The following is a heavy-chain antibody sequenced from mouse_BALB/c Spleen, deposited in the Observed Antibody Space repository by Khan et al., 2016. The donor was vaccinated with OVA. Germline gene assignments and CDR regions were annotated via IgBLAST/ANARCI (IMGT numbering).Heavy chain of an antibody. Sequence: DLVKPGASVKLSCTASGYTFTSSWIHWIKQRPGQGLEWIGPIAPGSGSTYYNAMFQGQATLTVDTSSSTAYIQLSSLSSADTAVFVVARSKYYCRSLDAMDYGGQGTSITVSS. D-gene: IGHD1-1*01. J-gene: IGHJ4*01. CDR2: IAPGSGST. V-gene: IGHV1S41*01. CDR3: ARSKYYCRSLDAMDY. CDR1: GYTFTSSW.